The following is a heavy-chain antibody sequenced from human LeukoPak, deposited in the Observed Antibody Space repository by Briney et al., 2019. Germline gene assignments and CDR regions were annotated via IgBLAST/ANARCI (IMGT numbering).Heavy chain of an antibody. Sequence: PGGSLRLSCAASGSTVTSNYMSWVRQAPGKGLEWVSVIYSGGSTYYADSVKGRFTISRDNSKNTVYLQMNSLRAEDTAVYYCARGAGYSYSWTFDYWGQGTLVTVSS. CDR1: GSTVTSNY. D-gene: IGHD6-13*01. CDR3: ARGAGYSYSWTFDY. V-gene: IGHV3-66*01. CDR2: IYSGGST. J-gene: IGHJ4*02.